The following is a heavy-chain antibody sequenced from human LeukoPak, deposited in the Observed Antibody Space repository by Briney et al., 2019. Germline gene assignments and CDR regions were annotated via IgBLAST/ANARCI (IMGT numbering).Heavy chain of an antibody. J-gene: IGHJ4*02. CDR1: GLTFSSYA. CDR3: AREGYSYGAYFDY. D-gene: IGHD5-18*01. CDR2: ISGSGGST. Sequence: PGGSLRLSCAASGLTFSSYAMSWVRQAPGKGLEWVSAISGSGGSTYYADSVKGRFTISRDNSKNTLYLQMNSLRAEDTAVYYCAREGYSYGAYFDYWGQGTLVTVSP. V-gene: IGHV3-23*01.